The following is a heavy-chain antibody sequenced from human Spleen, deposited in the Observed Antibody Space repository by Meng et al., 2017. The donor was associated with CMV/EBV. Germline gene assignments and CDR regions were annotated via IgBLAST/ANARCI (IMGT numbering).Heavy chain of an antibody. J-gene: IGHJ6*02. CDR3: AREGGSITTFGIAISFGMDV. V-gene: IGHV3-53*05. CDR2: IYSGGST. CDR1: GFTVSSNY. Sequence: GESLKISCAASGFTVSSNYMSWVRQAPGKGLEWVSVIYSGGSTNYADSVKGRFTISRDNSKNTLYLEMNSLRPEDTAVYYCAREGGSITTFGIAISFGMDVWGQGTTVTVSS. D-gene: IGHD3-3*01.